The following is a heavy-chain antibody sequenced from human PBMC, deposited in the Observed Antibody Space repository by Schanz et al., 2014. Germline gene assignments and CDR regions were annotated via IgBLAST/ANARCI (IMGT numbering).Heavy chain of an antibody. CDR2: VSRSTPDI. J-gene: IGHJ3*02. V-gene: IGHV3-48*01. D-gene: IGHD3-10*01. Sequence: EVQLVESGGGLVQPGGSLRLSCAASGFTFSGYSMNWVRQAPGKGLEWVSYVSRSTPDIYYADSVKGRFTISRDNSKNTLYLQMNSLRAEDTAVYYCAKGRFGELSAFDIWGQGTMVTVSS. CDR1: GFTFSGYS. CDR3: AKGRFGELSAFDI.